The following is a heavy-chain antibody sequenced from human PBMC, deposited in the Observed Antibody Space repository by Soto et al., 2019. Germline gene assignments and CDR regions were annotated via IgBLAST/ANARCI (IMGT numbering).Heavy chain of an antibody. Sequence: GGSLRLSCAASEFTFSSYDMHWVRQAPGKGLEWVAVISYHGIDKYYADSVRGRFTISRDNSKDTLYLQMNSLRADDTAVYYCAKDGPYRYDFGYYFAHWGQGTPVTVSS. CDR2: ISYHGIDK. D-gene: IGHD3-16*02. CDR1: EFTFSSYD. V-gene: IGHV3-30*18. J-gene: IGHJ4*02. CDR3: AKDGPYRYDFGYYFAH.